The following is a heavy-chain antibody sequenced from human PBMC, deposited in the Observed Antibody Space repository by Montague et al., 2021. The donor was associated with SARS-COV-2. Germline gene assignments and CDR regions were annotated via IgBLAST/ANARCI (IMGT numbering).Heavy chain of an antibody. CDR3: AAGIGYNALAY. CDR1: GFIVSGNY. J-gene: IGHJ4*02. CDR2: IYTGGTT. V-gene: IGHV3-53*04. Sequence: SLRLSCAASGFIVSGNYMSWVRQAPGKGLDWVSVIYTGGTTFYAGSVKGRFTISRHNADNTLYLQMSSLRDDDTAVYYCAAGIGYNALAYWGQGTLVTVSS. D-gene: IGHD3-10*01.